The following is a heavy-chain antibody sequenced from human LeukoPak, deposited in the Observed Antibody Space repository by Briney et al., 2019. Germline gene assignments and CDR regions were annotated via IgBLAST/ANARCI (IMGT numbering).Heavy chain of an antibody. J-gene: IGHJ4*02. CDR2: IIPIFGTA. V-gene: IGHV1-69*05. Sequence: GASVKVSCKASGGTFSSYAISWVRQAPGQGLEWMGGIIPIFGTANYAQKFQGGVTITTDESTSTAYMELSSLRSEDTAVYYCARDPLDYYDSSGYYYVYWGQGTLVTVSS. CDR3: ARDPLDYYDSSGYYYVY. CDR1: GGTFSSYA. D-gene: IGHD3-22*01.